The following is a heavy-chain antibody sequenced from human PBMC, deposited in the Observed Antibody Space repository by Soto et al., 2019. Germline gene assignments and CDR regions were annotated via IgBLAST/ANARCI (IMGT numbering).Heavy chain of an antibody. CDR1: GFTFSSYS. Sequence: GGSLRLSCAASGFTFSSYSMNWVRQAPGKGLEWVSYISSSSSSTIYYADSVKGRFTISRDNAKNTLYLQMNSLRAEDTAVYYCAKGEWLFDYWGQGTLVTVSS. CDR2: ISSSSSSTI. CDR3: AKGEWLFDY. J-gene: IGHJ4*02. V-gene: IGHV3-48*01. D-gene: IGHD3-3*01.